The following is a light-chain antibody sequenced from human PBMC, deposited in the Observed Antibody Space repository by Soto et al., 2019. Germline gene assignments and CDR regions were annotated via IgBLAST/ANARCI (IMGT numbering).Light chain of an antibody. J-gene: IGKJ3*01. V-gene: IGKV3-20*01. Sequence: IVLTQSPGTLSLTPGERATLSCRASQSVSSSYLAWYQQKPGQAPRLLIYGASSRATGIPDRFSGSGSGTDFTLTISSLEPEDSAVYYCQQYGSSPPFIFGPGTRVDIQ. CDR3: QQYGSSPPFI. CDR1: QSVSSSY. CDR2: GAS.